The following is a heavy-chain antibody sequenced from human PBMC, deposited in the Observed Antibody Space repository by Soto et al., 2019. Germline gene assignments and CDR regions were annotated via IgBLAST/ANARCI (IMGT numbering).Heavy chain of an antibody. D-gene: IGHD3-22*01. Sequence: PSETLSLTCTVSGGSITSGDYCWSWIRQPPGKGLEWIGYIYYSGSTSYNPSLKSRVTISVDTSKNQFSLKPSSVTAADTAVYYCARDTGYYDSSGKNFFDYWGQGTLVTVSS. V-gene: IGHV4-30-4*01. CDR1: GGSITSGDYC. CDR3: ARDTGYYDSSGKNFFDY. CDR2: IYYSGST. J-gene: IGHJ4*02.